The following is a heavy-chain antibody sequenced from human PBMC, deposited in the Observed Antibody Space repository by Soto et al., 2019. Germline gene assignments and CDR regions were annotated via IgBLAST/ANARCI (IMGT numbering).Heavy chain of an antibody. J-gene: IGHJ6*03. CDR3: AKTPRPRPYYMDV. Sequence: EVQLLESGGGLVQPGGSLRLSCAASGFTFSSYAMSWVRQAPGKGLEWVSAISGSGGSTYYADSVKGRFTISIDNSKNTLYLQRNSLIAEDTAVYYCAKTPRPRPYYMDVWGKGTTVTVSS. CDR2: ISGSGGST. CDR1: GFTFSSYA. V-gene: IGHV3-23*01.